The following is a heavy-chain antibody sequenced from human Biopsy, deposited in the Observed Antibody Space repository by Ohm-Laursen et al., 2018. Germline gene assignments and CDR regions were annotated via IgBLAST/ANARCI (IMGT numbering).Heavy chain of an antibody. J-gene: IGHJ4*02. V-gene: IGHV4-59*01. CDR1: GGSIKSYY. CDR3: ARLTGDPSY. D-gene: IGHD7-27*01. CDR2: IYYTGHT. Sequence: GTLSLTWTVSGGSIKSYYWNWIRQSPGKGLEWIGFIYYTGHTNYNPSLKSRATISVDTSKDQFSLKVISVTAADTAVYYCARLTGDPSYWGQGILVTVSS.